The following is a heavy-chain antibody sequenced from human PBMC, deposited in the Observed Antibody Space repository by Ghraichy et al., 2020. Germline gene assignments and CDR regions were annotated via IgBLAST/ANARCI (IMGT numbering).Heavy chain of an antibody. CDR1: GFTFDDYG. D-gene: IGHD1-1*01. CDR2: INWNGGST. Sequence: GGSLRLSCAASGFTFDDYGMSWVRQAPGKGLEWVSGINWNGGSTGYADSVKGRFTISRDNAKNSLYLQMNSLRAEDTALYHCARDMMTTTRGGPLFDPWGQGTLVTVSS. CDR3: ARDMMTTTRGGPLFDP. V-gene: IGHV3-20*01. J-gene: IGHJ5*02.